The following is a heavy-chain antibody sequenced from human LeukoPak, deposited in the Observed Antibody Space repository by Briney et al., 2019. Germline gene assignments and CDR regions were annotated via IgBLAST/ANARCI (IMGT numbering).Heavy chain of an antibody. J-gene: IGHJ4*02. V-gene: IGHV4-59*01. CDR3: ARSGVPQR. Sequence: PSETLFLTCTVSGGSISSYYWSWIRQPPGKGLEWIGYIYYSGSTNYNPSLKSRVTISVDTSKNQFSLKLSSVTAADTAVYYCARSGVPQRWGQGTLVTVSS. D-gene: IGHD7-27*01. CDR1: GGSISSYY. CDR2: IYYSGST.